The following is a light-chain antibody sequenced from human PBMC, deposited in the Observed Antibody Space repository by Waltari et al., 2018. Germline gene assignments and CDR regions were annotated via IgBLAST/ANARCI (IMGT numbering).Light chain of an antibody. CDR3: QQYDKHPIA. CDR2: DAS. CDR1: QDITNY. Sequence: DVQMTQSPSSLSVSVGDRVTITCQASQDITNYLNWYQQKSGKAPKLLIYDASNLETGVPSRFSGTGSGTHFTFIISGLQSEDVATYYCQQYDKHPIAFGQGTRLDIK. J-gene: IGKJ5*01. V-gene: IGKV1-33*01.